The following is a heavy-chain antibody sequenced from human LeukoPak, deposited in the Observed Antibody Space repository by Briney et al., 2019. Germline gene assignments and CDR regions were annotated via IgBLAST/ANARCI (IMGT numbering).Heavy chain of an antibody. CDR3: AKDRVIVVVPNFDY. CDR2: ISISGDDT. J-gene: IGHJ4*02. V-gene: IGHV3-23*01. D-gene: IGHD3-22*01. CDR1: GFSFSSHA. Sequence: GGSLRLSCATSGFSFSSHAMTWVRQAPGKGLEWLSAISISGDDTYYADSVKGRFTISRDNSKNTLYLQMNSLRAEDTAVYYCAKDRVIVVVPNFDYWGQGTLVTVSS.